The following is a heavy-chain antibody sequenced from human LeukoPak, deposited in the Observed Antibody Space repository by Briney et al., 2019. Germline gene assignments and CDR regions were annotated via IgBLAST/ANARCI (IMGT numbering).Heavy chain of an antibody. CDR3: ARAGSSWAGWFDP. Sequence: GASVKVSCKVSGYTVTELSMHWVRQSPGKGLEWMGGFHPEDGETIYAQKFQGRVTMTEDTSTDTAYMELSSLRSEDTAVYYCARAGSSWAGWFDPWAREPWSPSPQ. CDR1: GYTVTELS. D-gene: IGHD6-13*01. J-gene: IGHJ5*02. CDR2: FHPEDGET. V-gene: IGHV1-24*01.